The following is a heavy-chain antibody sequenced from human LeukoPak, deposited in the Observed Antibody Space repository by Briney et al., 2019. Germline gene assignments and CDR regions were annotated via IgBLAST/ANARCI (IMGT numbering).Heavy chain of an antibody. J-gene: IGHJ4*02. CDR2: IYPGDSDT. Sequence: GESLKISCKGSGYSFTNYWIGWVLQMPGKGLEWMVIIYPGDSDTRYSPSFQGQVTISADKSISTAYLQWSSLKASDTAIYYCARGGPSYALDYWGQGTLVTVSS. D-gene: IGHD2-2*01. CDR1: GYSFTNYW. CDR3: ARGGPSYALDY. V-gene: IGHV5-51*01.